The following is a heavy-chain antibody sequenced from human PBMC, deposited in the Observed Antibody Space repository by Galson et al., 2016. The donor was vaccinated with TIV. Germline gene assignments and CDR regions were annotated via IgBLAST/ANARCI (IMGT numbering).Heavy chain of an antibody. CDR2: INPKTGAT. J-gene: IGHJ3*01. D-gene: IGHD3-10*01. Sequence: SVKVSCKAPGYSFTGYFMHWVRQAPGQGLEWMGWINPKTGATTYAQEFQGRITMTRDTSASTVYMDLNRLQSDDTAVYYCARSDSYYKYALDVWGQGTMVTVSS. V-gene: IGHV1-2*02. CDR3: ARSDSYYKYALDV. CDR1: GYSFTGYF.